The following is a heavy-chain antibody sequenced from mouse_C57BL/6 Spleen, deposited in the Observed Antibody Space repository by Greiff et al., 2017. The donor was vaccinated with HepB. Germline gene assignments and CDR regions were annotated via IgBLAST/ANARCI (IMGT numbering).Heavy chain of an antibody. V-gene: IGHV1-69*01. D-gene: IGHD2-1*01. CDR2: IDPSDSYT. J-gene: IGHJ1*03. CDR1: GYTFTSYW. CDR3: ARYSLLYGNYGYFDV. Sequence: VQLQQPGAELVMPGASVKLSCKASGYTFTSYWMHWVKQRPGQGLEWIGEIDPSDSYTNYNQKFKGKSTLTVDKSSSTAYMQLSSLTSEDSAVYYCARYSLLYGNYGYFDVWGTGTTVTVSS.